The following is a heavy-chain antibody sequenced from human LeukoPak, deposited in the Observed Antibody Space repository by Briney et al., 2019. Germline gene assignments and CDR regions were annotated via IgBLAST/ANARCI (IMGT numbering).Heavy chain of an antibody. CDR3: AREGYSYGAYFDY. CDR2: ISGSGGST. D-gene: IGHD5-18*01. V-gene: IGHV3-23*01. CDR1: GFTFSSYA. Sequence: PGGSLRLSCAASGFTFSSYAMSWVRQAPGKGLERVSAISGSGGSTYYADSVKGRFTISRDNSKNTLYLQMNSLRAEDTAVYYCAREGYSYGAYFDYWGQGTLVTVSS. J-gene: IGHJ4*02.